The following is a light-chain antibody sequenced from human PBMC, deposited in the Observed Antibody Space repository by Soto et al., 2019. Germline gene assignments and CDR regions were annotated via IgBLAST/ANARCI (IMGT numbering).Light chain of an antibody. CDR1: QGISSY. Sequence: AIRMTQSPSSFSASTGDRVTITCRASQGISSYLAWYQQKPGKAPKLLIYAASTLQSGVPSRFSGSGSGTDFTLTISCLQSEDFATYYCQQSYSRPYTFGQGTKVDI. CDR2: AAS. CDR3: QQSYSRPYT. V-gene: IGKV1-8*01. J-gene: IGKJ2*01.